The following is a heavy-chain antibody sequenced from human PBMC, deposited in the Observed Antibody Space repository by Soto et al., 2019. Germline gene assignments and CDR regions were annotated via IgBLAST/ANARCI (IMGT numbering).Heavy chain of an antibody. J-gene: IGHJ3*02. D-gene: IGHD3-9*01. CDR3: ARLRYFDLVPAFDI. V-gene: IGHV3-30*03. CDR1: GFTFSSYG. CDR2: ISYDGSNK. Sequence: QVQLVESGGGVVQPGRSLRLSCAASGFTFSSYGMHWVRQALGKGLEWVAVISYDGSNKYYADSVKGRFTISRDNSKNTLYLQMNSLRAEDTAVYYCARLRYFDLVPAFDIWGQGTMVTVSS.